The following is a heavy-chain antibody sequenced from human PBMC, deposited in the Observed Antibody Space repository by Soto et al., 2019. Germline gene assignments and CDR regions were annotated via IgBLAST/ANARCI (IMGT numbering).Heavy chain of an antibody. CDR3: AKVTHRGPIAVAGPLGS. D-gene: IGHD6-19*01. J-gene: IGHJ4*02. CDR2: FNPSGLST. V-gene: IGHV1-46*01. Sequence: QVHLVQSGAEVKKPGASVNVSCQASGSITNHHMHWVRQAPGQGLEWMGIFNPSGLSTTYAQKCQGRVTITRDTSTSTVYMELSSLTSEDTAVDFCAKVTHRGPIAVAGPLGSWGQGTLVIVSS. CDR1: GSITNHH.